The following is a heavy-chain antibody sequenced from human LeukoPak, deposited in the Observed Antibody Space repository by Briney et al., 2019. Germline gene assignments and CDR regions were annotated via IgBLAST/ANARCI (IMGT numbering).Heavy chain of an antibody. D-gene: IGHD3-22*01. J-gene: IGHJ4*02. CDR1: GFTFSSYS. Sequence: PGGSLRLSCAASGFTFSSYSMNWVRQAPGKGLEWVSSISSSRSYIYYADSVKGRFTISRDNAKNSLYLQMNSLRAEDTAVYYCARDGYYDSSNDFDDWGQGTLVTVSS. CDR3: ARDGYYDSSNDFDD. V-gene: IGHV3-21*01. CDR2: ISSSRSYI.